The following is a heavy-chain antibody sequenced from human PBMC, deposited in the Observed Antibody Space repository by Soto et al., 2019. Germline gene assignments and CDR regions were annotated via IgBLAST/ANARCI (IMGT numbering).Heavy chain of an antibody. V-gene: IGHV3-74*01. Sequence: GGSLRLSCVASGFTFSSYWMHWVRQAPGKGLVWVSRINSDGSSTSYADSVKGRFTISRDNAKNTLYLQMNSLRAEDTAVYYCASELSSYYYNYMDVWGKGTTVTVSS. CDR2: INSDGSST. D-gene: IGHD2-15*01. CDR3: ASELSSYYYNYMDV. CDR1: GFTFSSYW. J-gene: IGHJ6*03.